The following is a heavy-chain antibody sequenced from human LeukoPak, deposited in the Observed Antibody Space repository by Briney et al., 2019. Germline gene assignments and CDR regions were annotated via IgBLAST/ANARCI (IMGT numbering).Heavy chain of an antibody. D-gene: IGHD3-9*01. V-gene: IGHV4-34*01. Sequence: SETLSLTCAVYGGSFSGYYWSWIRQPPGRGLEWIGEINHSGSTNYNPSLKSRVTISVDTSKNQFSLKLSSVTAADTAVYYRARDALRYFDWPYYFDYWGQGTLVTVSS. J-gene: IGHJ4*02. CDR1: GGSFSGYY. CDR3: ARDALRYFDWPYYFDY. CDR2: INHSGST.